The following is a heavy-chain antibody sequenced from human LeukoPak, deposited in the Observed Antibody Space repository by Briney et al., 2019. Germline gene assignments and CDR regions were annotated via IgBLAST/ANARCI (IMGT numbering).Heavy chain of an antibody. CDR3: ARDQCGSSGCRYFDY. CDR2: IYTSGST. V-gene: IGHV4-4*07. Sequence: PSEALSLTCTVSGGSISSYYWSWIRQPAGKGLEWIGRIYTSGSTNYNPSLKSRVTISVDTSKNQFSLKLRSVTAADTAMYYCARDQCGSSGCRYFDYWGQGTLVTVSS. D-gene: IGHD6-19*01. CDR1: GGSISSYY. J-gene: IGHJ4*02.